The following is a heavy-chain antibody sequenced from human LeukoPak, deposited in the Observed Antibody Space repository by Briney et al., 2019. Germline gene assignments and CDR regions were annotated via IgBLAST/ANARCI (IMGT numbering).Heavy chain of an antibody. D-gene: IGHD6-13*01. Sequence: PSETLSLTCTVSGYSISSGYYWGWIRQPPGKGLEWIGSIYHSGSTYYNPSLKSRVTISVDTSKNQFSLKLSSVTAADTAVYYCARDRKQQLENWFDPWGQGTLVTVSS. CDR1: GYSISSGYY. CDR2: IYHSGST. J-gene: IGHJ5*02. CDR3: ARDRKQQLENWFDP. V-gene: IGHV4-38-2*02.